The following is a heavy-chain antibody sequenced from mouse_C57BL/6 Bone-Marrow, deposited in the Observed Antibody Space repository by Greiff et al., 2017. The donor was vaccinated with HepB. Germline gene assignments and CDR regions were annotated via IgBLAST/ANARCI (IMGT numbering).Heavy chain of an antibody. D-gene: IGHD1-1*01. V-gene: IGHV1-50*01. CDR3: TTTFAY. CDR1: GYTFTSYW. Sequence: VKLQQPGAELVKPGASVKLSCKASGYTFTSYWMQWVKQRPGQGLEWIGEIDPSDSYTNYNQKFKGKATITADTSSNTAYLQLSSLTSQDTAVYYCTTTFAYWGQGTLVTVSA. CDR2: IDPSDSYT. J-gene: IGHJ3*01.